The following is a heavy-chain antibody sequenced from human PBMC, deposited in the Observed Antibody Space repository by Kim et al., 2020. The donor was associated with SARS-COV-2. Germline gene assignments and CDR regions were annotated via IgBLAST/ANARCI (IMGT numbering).Heavy chain of an antibody. V-gene: IGHV1-2*06. CDR3: ASPSPPKGYVFDTCDI. CDR1: GYTFTGYY. CDR2: MDPHSGNT. J-gene: IGHJ3*02. D-gene: IGHD5-12*01. Sequence: ASVKVSCKTSGYTFTGYYVHWVRQAPGQGLEWMGRMDPHSGNTHLSEKFEGRLTLTRDTSISTAYMELRRLTSDDTAVYFCASPSPPKGYVFDTCDIWG.